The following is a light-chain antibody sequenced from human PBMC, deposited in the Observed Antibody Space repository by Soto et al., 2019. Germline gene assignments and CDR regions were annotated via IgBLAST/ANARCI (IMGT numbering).Light chain of an antibody. CDR3: SSYTNSGTYV. Sequence: QSVLTQPASVSGSPGQSITISCTGTSSVVGSYNYVSWYQQDPGKAPKLIFYDVSDRPSGVSDRFSVSKSGNTASLTISNLQAEDEAAYYCSSYTNSGTYVFGTGTNVTVL. CDR2: DVS. V-gene: IGLV2-14*01. CDR1: SSVVGSYNY. J-gene: IGLJ1*01.